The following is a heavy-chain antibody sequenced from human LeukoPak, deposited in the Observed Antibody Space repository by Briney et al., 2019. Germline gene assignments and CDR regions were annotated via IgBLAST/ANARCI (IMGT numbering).Heavy chain of an antibody. CDR3: AKSNYFDSGGYYFFDY. J-gene: IGHJ4*02. D-gene: IGHD3-22*01. Sequence: GRCLTPAWAPSASTFTKNATACVRHHAGNGIELGSGISVSGGSTNYAEHVNGRFTISRDSTKNTLYLQMNSLRAEDTAVYYCAKSNYFDSGGYYFFDYWGQGTLVTVSS. CDR2: ISVSGGST. CDR1: ASTFTKNA. V-gene: IGHV3-23*01.